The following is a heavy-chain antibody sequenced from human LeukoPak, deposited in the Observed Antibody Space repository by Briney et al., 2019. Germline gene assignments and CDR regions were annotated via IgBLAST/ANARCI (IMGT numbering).Heavy chain of an antibody. V-gene: IGHV4-59*12. CDR3: ARGKFREWLRLGVREEYFQH. CDR2: IYYSGST. CDR1: GGSISSYY. J-gene: IGHJ1*01. Sequence: SETLSLTCTVSGGSISSYYWSWIRQPPGKGLEWIGYIYYSGSTNYNPSLKSRVTISVDTSKNQFSLKLSSVTAADTAVYYCARGKFREWLRLGVREEYFQHWGQGTLVTVSS. D-gene: IGHD5-12*01.